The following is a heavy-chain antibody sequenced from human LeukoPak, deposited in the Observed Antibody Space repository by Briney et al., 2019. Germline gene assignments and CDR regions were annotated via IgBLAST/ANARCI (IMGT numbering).Heavy chain of an antibody. Sequence: GGSLRLSCAASGFTFSGYSMSWVRQAPGKGLEWVSAISVSGGSTYYADSVKGRFTISRDNSKNTLYLQMNSLRAEDTAVYYCAKDQLAAAGIRPFLHWGQGTLVTVSS. CDR1: GFTFSGYS. D-gene: IGHD6-13*01. CDR2: ISVSGGST. V-gene: IGHV3-23*01. J-gene: IGHJ4*02. CDR3: AKDQLAAAGIRPFLH.